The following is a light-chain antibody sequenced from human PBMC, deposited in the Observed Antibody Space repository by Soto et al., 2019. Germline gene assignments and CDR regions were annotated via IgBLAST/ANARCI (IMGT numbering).Light chain of an antibody. CDR3: QQYDSIPFT. Sequence: DIQMTQSPSSLSASVGDRVTITCQASQDISKYLNWYHQKPGKAPKLLIYDASNLEAGVPSRFSGTGSGTFYTFTISSLHPEDFATYHCQQYDSIPFTFGPGTKVEIK. J-gene: IGKJ3*01. CDR2: DAS. V-gene: IGKV1-33*01. CDR1: QDISKY.